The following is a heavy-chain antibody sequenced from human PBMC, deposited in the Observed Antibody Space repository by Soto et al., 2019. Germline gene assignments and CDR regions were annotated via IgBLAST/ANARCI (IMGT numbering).Heavy chain of an antibody. CDR3: ARDRVYYYGSGSYHEHYGMDV. V-gene: IGHV1-69*08. J-gene: IGHJ6*02. CDR1: GGTFSSYT. Sequence: QVQLVQSGAEVKKPGSSVKVSCKASGGTFSSYTISWVRQAPGQGLEWMGRIIPILGIANYAQKFQGRVTITADKSTSTAYMELSSLRSEDTAVYYCARDRVYYYGSGSYHEHYGMDVWGQGTTVTVSS. D-gene: IGHD3-10*01. CDR2: IIPILGIA.